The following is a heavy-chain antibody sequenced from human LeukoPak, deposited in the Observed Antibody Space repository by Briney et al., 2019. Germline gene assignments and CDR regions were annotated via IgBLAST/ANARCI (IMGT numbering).Heavy chain of an antibody. CDR1: GGSFSGYY. D-gene: IGHD3-3*01. J-gene: IGHJ5*02. CDR3: ARVLGYDFWSGYPKSNWFDP. CDR2: INHSGST. Sequence: SETLSLTCAVYGGSFSGYYWSWIRQPPGKGLEWIGGINHSGSTNYNPSLKSRVTISVDTSKNQFSLKLSSVTAADTAVYYCARVLGYDFWSGYPKSNWFDPWGQGTLVTVSS. V-gene: IGHV4-34*01.